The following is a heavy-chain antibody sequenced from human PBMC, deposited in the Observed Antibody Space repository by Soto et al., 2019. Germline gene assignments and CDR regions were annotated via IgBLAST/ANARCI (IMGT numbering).Heavy chain of an antibody. CDR2: ISHDGRSK. CDR1: GFTFSTFG. Sequence: GGSLRLSCADSGFTFSTFGVHWVRQAPGRGLEWVAVISHDGRSKFYGDSVRGRFTVSRDNSKNMVSLEMNSLRPEDTAVYYCAKDRGYCDTSSCYLGHSFDIWGQGTVVTVSS. J-gene: IGHJ3*02. CDR3: AKDRGYCDTSSCYLGHSFDI. D-gene: IGHD2-15*01. V-gene: IGHV3-30*18.